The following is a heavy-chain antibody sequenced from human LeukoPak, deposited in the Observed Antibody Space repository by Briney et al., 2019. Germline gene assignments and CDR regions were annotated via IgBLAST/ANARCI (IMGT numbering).Heavy chain of an antibody. Sequence: PGGSLRLSCAASGFTFSNYWMNWVRQAPGKGLGWVANIKQDGSEKYYVDSVKGRFTISRDNAKNSLYLQMNSLRAEDTAVYYCARDGQLVPMVDYWGQGTLVTVSS. CDR2: IKQDGSEK. CDR1: GFTFSNYW. J-gene: IGHJ4*02. D-gene: IGHD6-13*01. V-gene: IGHV3-7*01. CDR3: ARDGQLVPMVDY.